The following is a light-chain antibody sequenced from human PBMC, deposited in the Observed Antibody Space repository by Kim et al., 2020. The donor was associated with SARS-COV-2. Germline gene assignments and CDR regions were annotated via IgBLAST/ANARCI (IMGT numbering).Light chain of an antibody. CDR2: YDS. CDR1: NLGSKS. CDR3: QVWDSSSVV. Sequence: SGAPGKTARITCGGNNLGSKSVHWYQQKPGQAPVLVIYYDSDRPSGIPERFSGSNSGNTATLTISRVEAGDEADYYCQVWDSSSVVFGGGTKVTVL. V-gene: IGLV3-21*04. J-gene: IGLJ2*01.